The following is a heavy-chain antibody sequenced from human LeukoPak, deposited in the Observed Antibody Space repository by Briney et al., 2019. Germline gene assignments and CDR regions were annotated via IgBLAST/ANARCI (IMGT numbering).Heavy chain of an antibody. V-gene: IGHV1-69*05. CDR3: ARDTHKYRSSTSCYPRSERYYYYYYMNV. D-gene: IGHD2-2*01. CDR1: GGTFSSYA. CDR2: IIPIFGTA. J-gene: IGHJ6*03. Sequence: ASVKVSCKASGGTFSSYAISWVRQAPGQGLEWMGGIIPIFGTANYAQKFQGRVTITTDESTSTAYMELSSLRSEDTAVYYCARDTHKYRSSTSCYPRSERYYYYYYMNVWGKGTTVTVSS.